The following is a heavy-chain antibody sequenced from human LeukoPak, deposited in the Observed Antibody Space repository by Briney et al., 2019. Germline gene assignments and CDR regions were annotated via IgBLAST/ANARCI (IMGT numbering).Heavy chain of an antibody. CDR3: AREEVVAATQLLYY. D-gene: IGHD2-15*01. V-gene: IGHV1-69*04. CDR2: IIPILGIA. Sequence: ASVKVSCKAPVGTFTSYAICWVRHPPGQGLEWMGRIIPILGIANYAQKFQGRVTITASKSTSTAYMELSSLRSEDTAVYYCAREEVVAATQLLYYCGQGTLVTVSS. J-gene: IGHJ4*02. CDR1: VGTFTSYA.